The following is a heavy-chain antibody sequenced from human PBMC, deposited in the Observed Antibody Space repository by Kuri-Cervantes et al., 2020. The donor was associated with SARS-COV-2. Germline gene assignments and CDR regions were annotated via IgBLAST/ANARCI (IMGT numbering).Heavy chain of an antibody. CDR1: GGSFSGYY. CDR3: ARGNSSSGFDY. J-gene: IGHJ4*02. D-gene: IGHD6-6*01. CDR2: INHSGST. Sequence: GSLRLSCAVYGGSFSGYYWSWIRQPPGKGLEWIGEINHSGSTNYNPSLKSRVTISVDRSKNQFSLKLSSVTAADTAAYYCARGNSSSGFDYWGQGTLVTVSS. V-gene: IGHV4-34*01.